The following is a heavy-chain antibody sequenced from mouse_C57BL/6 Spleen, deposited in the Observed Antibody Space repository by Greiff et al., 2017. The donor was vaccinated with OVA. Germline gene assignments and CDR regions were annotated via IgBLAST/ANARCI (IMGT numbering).Heavy chain of an antibody. Sequence: DVKLQESGPGLVKPSQSLSLTCSVTGYSITSGYYWNWIRQFPGNKLEWMGYISYDGSNNYNPSLKNRISITRDTSKNQFFLKLNSVTTEDTATYYCARGGYYYGSSLFDYWGQGTTLTVSS. J-gene: IGHJ2*01. CDR1: GYSITSGYY. CDR3: ARGGYYYGSSLFDY. V-gene: IGHV3-6*01. CDR2: ISYDGSN. D-gene: IGHD1-1*01.